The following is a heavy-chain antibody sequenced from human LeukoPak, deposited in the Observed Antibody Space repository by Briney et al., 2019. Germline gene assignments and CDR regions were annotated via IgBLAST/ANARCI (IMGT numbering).Heavy chain of an antibody. CDR1: GFTFSSYA. V-gene: IGHV3-23*01. CDR2: ISGSGGST. Sequence: PGGSLRLSCAASGFTFSSYAMSWVRQAPGKGLEWVSAISGSGGSTYYAVSVKGRFTISRDNSKNTLYLQMNSLRAEDTAVYYCAKEALYDSSGYYYFYFDYWGQGTLVTVSS. J-gene: IGHJ4*02. CDR3: AKEALYDSSGYYYFYFDY. D-gene: IGHD3-22*01.